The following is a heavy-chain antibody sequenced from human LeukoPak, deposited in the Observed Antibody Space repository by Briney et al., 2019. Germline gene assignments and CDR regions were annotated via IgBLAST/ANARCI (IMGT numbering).Heavy chain of an antibody. Sequence: GGSLRLSCAVSGITLSNYGMSWVRQAPGKGLEWVAGISDSGGRTNYADSVKGRFTISRVNPKNTLYLQMNSLRAEDTAVYFCAKRGVVIRVILVGFHKEAYYFDSWGQGALVTVSS. J-gene: IGHJ4*02. CDR2: ISDSGGRT. V-gene: IGHV3-23*01. CDR1: GITLSNYG. CDR3: AKRGVVIRVILVGFHKEAYYFDS. D-gene: IGHD3-22*01.